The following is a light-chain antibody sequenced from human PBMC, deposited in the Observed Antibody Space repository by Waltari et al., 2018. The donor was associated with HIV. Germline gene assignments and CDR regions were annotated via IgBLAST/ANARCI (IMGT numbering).Light chain of an antibody. CDR3: QKYDSAPLT. CDR1: QDISNS. J-gene: IGKJ4*01. CDR2: DVS. V-gene: IGKV1-27*01. Sequence: DIPVTQSPSSLSASVGDRVTMTCRASQDISNSLAWYQLQPGKAPKLLIYDVSQLQSGVPSRFRGSGSGTSFTLTISSLQPEDVASYFCQKYDSAPLTFGGGTKVDLK.